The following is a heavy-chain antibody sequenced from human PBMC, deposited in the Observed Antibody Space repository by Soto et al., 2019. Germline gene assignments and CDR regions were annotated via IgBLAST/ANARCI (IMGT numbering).Heavy chain of an antibody. J-gene: IGHJ4*02. CDR1: CGAIYSDY. V-gene: IGHV4-59*01. Sequence: PSETLSVTCTVSCGAIYSDYWNWIRQPPGKGLEWIGYIYYSGSTNYNPSLKSRVTISVDTSKNQFSLKLSSVTAADTAVYYCARQYNSHFYYWGQGALVTVSS. D-gene: IGHD1-20*01. CDR2: IYYSGST. CDR3: ARQYNSHFYY.